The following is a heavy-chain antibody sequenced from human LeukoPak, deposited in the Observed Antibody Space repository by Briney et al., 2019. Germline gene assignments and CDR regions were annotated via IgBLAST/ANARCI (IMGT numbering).Heavy chain of an antibody. CDR2: IYYSGNT. J-gene: IGHJ6*02. V-gene: IGHV4-59*08. CDR1: GGSISNYY. CDR3: ARCSRGTSVGMDV. D-gene: IGHD1-1*01. Sequence: PSETLSLTCSVSGGSISNYYWTWIRQPPGKGLEWNGYIYYSGNTNYNPSPKSRVTISLDTSKNQLSLKLTSVTAADTAVYYCARCSRGTSVGMDVWGQGTTVTVSS.